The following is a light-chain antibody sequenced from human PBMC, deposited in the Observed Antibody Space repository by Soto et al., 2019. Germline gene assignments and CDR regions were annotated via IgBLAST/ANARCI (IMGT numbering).Light chain of an antibody. Sequence: QSALTQPRSVAGSPGQSVTISCTGTSSDVGGYNYVSWYQQHPGKAPKLMIYDVSKRRSGVPDRFSGSKSGNTASLTISGLQAEDEADYYCCSYAGSYTLVFGTGAKLTVL. CDR2: DVS. V-gene: IGLV2-11*01. CDR1: SSDVGGYNY. CDR3: CSYAGSYTLV. J-gene: IGLJ1*01.